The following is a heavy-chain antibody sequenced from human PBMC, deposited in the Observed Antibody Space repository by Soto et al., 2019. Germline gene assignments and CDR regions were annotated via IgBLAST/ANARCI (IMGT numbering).Heavy chain of an antibody. CDR2: ISAYNGNT. J-gene: IGHJ4*02. CDR3: ARVLIVVVPAAHDY. D-gene: IGHD2-2*01. V-gene: IGHV1-18*01. Sequence: GGPVKVSCKASGYTFTSYGISWVRQAPGQGLEWMGWISAYNGNTNYAQKLQGRVTMTTDTSTSTAYMELRSLRSDDTAVYYCARVLIVVVPAAHDYWGQGTLVTVSS. CDR1: GYTFTSYG.